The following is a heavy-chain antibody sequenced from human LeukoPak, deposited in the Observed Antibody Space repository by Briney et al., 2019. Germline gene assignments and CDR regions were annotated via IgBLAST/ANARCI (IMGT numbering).Heavy chain of an antibody. CDR1: SGSFSGYY. Sequence: SETLCLTCAVYSGSFSGYYWSWIRQPPGMGLEWIGEINHRGSTNSNPSLKSRVTISVDTSKNQFSLKLSSVTAADTAVYYCASRWAFYYYMDVWGKGTTVTVSS. CDR3: ASRWAFYYYMDV. CDR2: INHRGST. J-gene: IGHJ6*03. V-gene: IGHV4-34*01. D-gene: IGHD3-16*01.